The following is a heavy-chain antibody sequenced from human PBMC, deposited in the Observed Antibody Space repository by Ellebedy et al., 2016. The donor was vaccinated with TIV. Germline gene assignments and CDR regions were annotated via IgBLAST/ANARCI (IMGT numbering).Heavy chain of an antibody. J-gene: IGHJ4*02. D-gene: IGHD5-24*01. CDR2: VSFDGNIK. CDR3: AKGATILGSTVGS. CDR1: GFSFSTYA. V-gene: IGHV3-30-3*01. Sequence: GESLKISCAASGFSFSTYAMHWVRQAPGKGLEWLALVSFDGNIKHYADSVKGRFTISRDNSKNTLNVHMNSLRPEDTAIYYCAKGATILGSTVGSWGQGTLVSVSS.